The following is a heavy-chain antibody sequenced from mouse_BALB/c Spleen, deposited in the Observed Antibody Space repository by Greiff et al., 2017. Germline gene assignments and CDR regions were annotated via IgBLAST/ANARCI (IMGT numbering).Heavy chain of an antibody. V-gene: IGHV5-17*02. D-gene: IGHD1-1*01. Sequence: EVQGVESGGGLVQPGGSRKLSCAASGFTFSSFGMHWVRQAPEKGLEWVAYISSGSSTIYYADTVKGRFTISRDNPKNTLFLQMTSLRSEDTAMYYCARSDYYGSSYGDYWGQGTSVTVSS. CDR2: ISSGSSTI. J-gene: IGHJ4*01. CDR3: ARSDYYGSSYGDY. CDR1: GFTFSSFG.